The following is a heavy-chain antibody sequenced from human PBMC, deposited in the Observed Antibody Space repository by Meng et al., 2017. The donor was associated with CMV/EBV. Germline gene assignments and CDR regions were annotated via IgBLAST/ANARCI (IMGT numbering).Heavy chain of an antibody. J-gene: IGHJ6*02. V-gene: IGHV3-13*01. Sequence: GESLKISCAASGFTFSSYDMHWVRQAAGKGLEWVSAIGTASDTYYPGSVKGRFTISRENAKNSLYLQMNSLRAGDTAVYYCARARDFWSGYYGMDVWGQGTTVTVSS. D-gene: IGHD3-3*01. CDR2: IGTASDT. CDR3: ARARDFWSGYYGMDV. CDR1: GFTFSSYD.